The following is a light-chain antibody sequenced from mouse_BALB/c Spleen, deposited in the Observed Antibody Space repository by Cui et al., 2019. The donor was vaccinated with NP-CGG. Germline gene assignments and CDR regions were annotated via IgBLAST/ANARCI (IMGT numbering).Light chain of an antibody. V-gene: IGLV1*01. CDR1: TGAVTTSNY. Sequence: QAVVTQESALTTSPGETVTLTCRSSTGAVTTSNYANWVQEKPDHLFTGLIGGINNRAPGVPARFSGSLFGDKAALTITGAQTEDEAIYFCALWYSNHWVFGGGTKLTVL. CDR2: GIN. J-gene: IGLJ1*01. CDR3: ALWYSNHWV.